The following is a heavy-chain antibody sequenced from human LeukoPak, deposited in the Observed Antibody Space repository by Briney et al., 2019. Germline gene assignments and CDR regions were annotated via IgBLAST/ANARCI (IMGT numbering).Heavy chain of an antibody. D-gene: IGHD3-22*01. V-gene: IGHV4-34*01. Sequence: SETLSLTCAVYGGSFSGYYWSWIRQPPGKGLEWIGEINHSGSTNYNPSLKSRVTISVDTSKNQFSLKLSSVTAADTAVYYCARDRGDDTVSYFDYWGQGTLVTVSS. CDR2: INHSGST. CDR3: ARDRGDDTVSYFDY. CDR1: GGSFSGYY. J-gene: IGHJ4*02.